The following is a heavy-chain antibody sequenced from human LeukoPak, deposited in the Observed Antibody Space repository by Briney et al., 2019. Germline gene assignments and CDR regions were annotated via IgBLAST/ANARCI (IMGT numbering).Heavy chain of an antibody. CDR1: GFTFSSYA. D-gene: IGHD6-19*01. Sequence: GRSLRLSCAASGFTFSSYAMHWVRQAPGKGLEWVAVIWYDGSNKYYADSVKGRITISRDNSKNTLYLQMNSLRAEDTAVYYCARRYSSGWYYFDYWGQGTLVTVSS. CDR3: ARRYSSGWYYFDY. J-gene: IGHJ4*02. V-gene: IGHV3-33*01. CDR2: IWYDGSNK.